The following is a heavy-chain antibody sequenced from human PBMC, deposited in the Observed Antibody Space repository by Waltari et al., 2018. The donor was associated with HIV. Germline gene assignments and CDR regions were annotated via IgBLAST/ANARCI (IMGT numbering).Heavy chain of an antibody. J-gene: IGHJ6*02. CDR3: ARGPYYYGSEYGMDV. CDR1: GGSISRGTSY. Sequence: QVQLQESGPGLVKPSQTLSLTCTVSGGSISRGTSYRTSIRQPAGQGLEWIGRICTSGSTNYNPSLKSRVTISVDTSKNQFSLKLSSVTAADTAVYYCARGPYYYGSEYGMDVWGQGTTVTVSS. CDR2: ICTSGST. V-gene: IGHV4-61*02. D-gene: IGHD3-10*01.